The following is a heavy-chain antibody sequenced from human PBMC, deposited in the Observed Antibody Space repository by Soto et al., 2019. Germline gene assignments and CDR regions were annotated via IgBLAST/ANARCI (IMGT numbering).Heavy chain of an antibody. D-gene: IGHD3-10*01. CDR3: ARVLYYGSGSYSPYGMDV. J-gene: IGHJ6*02. V-gene: IGHV1-69*01. CDR1: GVSFNNNG. Sequence: QVQLVQSGAEVKKPGSSVKVSCKTSGVSFNNNGIGWVRQAPGHGLEWMGGVSPPFRTSNYARKFQGRISITADASTGTVNMELSSLTSEATAQYYCARVLYYGSGSYSPYGMDVWGQGTTVTVSS. CDR2: VSPPFRTS.